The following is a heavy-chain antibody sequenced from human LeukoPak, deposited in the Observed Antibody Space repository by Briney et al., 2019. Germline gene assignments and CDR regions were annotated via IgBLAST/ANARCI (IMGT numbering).Heavy chain of an antibody. J-gene: IGHJ4*02. CDR1: GFTFSSCG. Sequence: GRSLRLSCAASGFTFSSCGMHWVRQAPGKWLEWVAVIWYDGSNKYYADSVKGRFTISRDNSKNTLYLQMNSLRAEDTAVYYCARGDLYGDYVILNWGQGTLVTVSS. CDR3: ARGDLYGDYVILN. V-gene: IGHV3-33*01. D-gene: IGHD4-17*01. CDR2: IWYDGSNK.